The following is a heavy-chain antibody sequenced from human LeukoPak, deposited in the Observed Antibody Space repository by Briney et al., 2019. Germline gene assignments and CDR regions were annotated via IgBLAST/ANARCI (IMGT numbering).Heavy chain of an antibody. Sequence: GGSLRLSWAASGFTFSSYAMHWVRQAPGKGLEWVAVISYDGSNKYYADSVKGRFTISRDNSKNTLYLQMNSLRAEDTAVYYCARGASRAYYYDSSGIGQLDYWGQGTLVTVSS. D-gene: IGHD3-22*01. V-gene: IGHV3-30-3*01. CDR3: ARGASRAYYYDSSGIGQLDY. J-gene: IGHJ4*02. CDR1: GFTFSSYA. CDR2: ISYDGSNK.